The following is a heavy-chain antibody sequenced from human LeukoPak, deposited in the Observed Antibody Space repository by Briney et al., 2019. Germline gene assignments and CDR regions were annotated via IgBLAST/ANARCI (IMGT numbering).Heavy chain of an antibody. V-gene: IGHV5-51*01. J-gene: IGHJ4*02. CDR1: GYSFTSYW. CDR2: IYPGDSDT. Sequence: GESLKISCKASGYSFTSYWISWVSQMPGKGLEWMGIIYPGDSDTRYSPSFQGQVTISADKSISTAYLQWSSLKASDTAMYYCARGRGIAARPIDYWGQGTLVTVSS. CDR3: ARGRGIAARPIDY. D-gene: IGHD6-6*01.